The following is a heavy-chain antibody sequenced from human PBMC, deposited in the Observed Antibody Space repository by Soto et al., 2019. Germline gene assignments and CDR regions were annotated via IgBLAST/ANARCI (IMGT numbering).Heavy chain of an antibody. CDR3: ARVLYSISSRYYHYDLQAV. J-gene: IGHJ6*01. D-gene: IGHD6-6*01. CDR1: GGSISSYY. V-gene: IGHV4-59*01. Sequence: SETLSLTCTVSGGSISSYYWSWIRQPPGKGLEWIGYIYYSGSTNYNPSLKSRVTISVDTSKNQFSLKLSSVTAADTAVYYCARVLYSISSRYYHYDLQAVWGQGSTVPVSS. CDR2: IYYSGST.